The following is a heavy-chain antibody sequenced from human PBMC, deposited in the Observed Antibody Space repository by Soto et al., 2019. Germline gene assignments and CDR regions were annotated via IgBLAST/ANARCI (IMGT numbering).Heavy chain of an antibody. Sequence: QVQLVQSGAEVKKPGASVKVSCKASGYTFTSYAMHWVRQAPGQRLEGMGWINAGNGKTKYSQKFQGRVTIPRATSASTAYMELSSLRSEDTAVYYCARDSIMVRGVIHYYYYMDVWGKGTTVTVSS. V-gene: IGHV1-3*01. J-gene: IGHJ6*03. CDR2: INAGNGKT. CDR3: ARDSIMVRGVIHYYYYMDV. D-gene: IGHD3-10*01. CDR1: GYTFTSYA.